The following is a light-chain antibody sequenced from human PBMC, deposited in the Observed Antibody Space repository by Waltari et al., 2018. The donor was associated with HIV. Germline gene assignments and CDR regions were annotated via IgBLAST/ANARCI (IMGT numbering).Light chain of an antibody. CDR3: HHRSNWPLT. J-gene: IGKJ4*01. V-gene: IGKV3-11*01. CDR2: DAS. CDR1: ESVSSY. Sequence: EVVLTQSPATLSLSPGERVTLSCRASESVSSYLAWYQQKPGQAPRLLIYDASNRATCIPARFSGSGSGTDFTLTISSLEPEDFAVYYCHHRSNWPLTFGGGTKVEI.